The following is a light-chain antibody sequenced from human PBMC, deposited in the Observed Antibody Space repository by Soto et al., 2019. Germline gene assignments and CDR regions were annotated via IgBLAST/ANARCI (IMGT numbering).Light chain of an antibody. CDR1: QSISSY. V-gene: IGKV1-39*01. J-gene: IGKJ2*01. CDR3: QQSSNTPYT. CDR2: AAS. Sequence: DIQMTQSPSSLSASVGDRVTITCRASQSISSYLNWYQQKPGKAPKLLIYAASSLPSGVPSRFSGGGSGTDFTLTINSLQPEDFATYYCQQSSNTPYTFGQGTKVDIK.